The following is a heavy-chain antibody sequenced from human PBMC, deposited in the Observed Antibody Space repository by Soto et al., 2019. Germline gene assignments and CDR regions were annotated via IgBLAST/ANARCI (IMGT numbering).Heavy chain of an antibody. CDR1: GGSISNYF. V-gene: IGHV4-4*07. J-gene: IGHJ4*02. Sequence: SETPSLSCTVAGGSISNYFCNWIRQPAGKGLEWIGRIDNSGSTNYNPSLKSRITMSADTSRNQFSLKLNSVTAADTAVYYCARGGQDFWSGPFAYWGQGALVTVSS. CDR3: ARGGQDFWSGPFAY. D-gene: IGHD3-3*01. CDR2: IDNSGST.